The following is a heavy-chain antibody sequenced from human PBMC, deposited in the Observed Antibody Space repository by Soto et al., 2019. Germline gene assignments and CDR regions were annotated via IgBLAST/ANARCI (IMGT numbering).Heavy chain of an antibody. D-gene: IGHD5-12*01. CDR2: IYHSGST. CDR1: GYSISSGYY. Sequence: SGTLSPTCAVSGYSISSGYYWGWIRQPPGKGLEWIGSIYHSGSTYYNPSLKSRVTISVDTSKNQFSLKLSSVTAADTAAYYCARDGEGYSGYDRLFDYWGQGTLVTVS. J-gene: IGHJ4*02. CDR3: ARDGEGYSGYDRLFDY. V-gene: IGHV4-38-2*02.